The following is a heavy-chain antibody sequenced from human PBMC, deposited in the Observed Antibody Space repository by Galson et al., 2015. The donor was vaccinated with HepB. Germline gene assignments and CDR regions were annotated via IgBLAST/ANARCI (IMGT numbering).Heavy chain of an antibody. V-gene: IGHV3-21*01. CDR2: ISSSSSYI. D-gene: IGHD4-17*01. J-gene: IGHJ6*02. Sequence: SLRLSCAASGFTFSSYSMNWVRQAPGKGLEWVSSISSSSSYIYYADSVKGRFTISRDNAKNSLYLQMNSLRAEDTAVYYCARHYGDYGLPPYYYGMDVWGQATPVTVSS. CDR1: GFTFSSYS. CDR3: ARHYGDYGLPPYYYGMDV.